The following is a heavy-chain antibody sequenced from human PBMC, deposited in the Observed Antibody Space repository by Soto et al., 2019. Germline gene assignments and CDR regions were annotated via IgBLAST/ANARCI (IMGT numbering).Heavy chain of an antibody. J-gene: IGHJ4*02. D-gene: IGHD1-1*01. CDR3: ARVARTGQFYFYF. Sequence: QVQLQESGPGLVKPSETLSLTCTVSGDSINFYHWTWIRQPPGKGLEWMGYIYYTGSTNYNPSLESRVSISVDTSKNQFSLKLSSVTAADAAVYYCARVARTGQFYFYFWGQGALVTVSS. CDR1: GDSINFYH. V-gene: IGHV4-59*01. CDR2: IYYTGST.